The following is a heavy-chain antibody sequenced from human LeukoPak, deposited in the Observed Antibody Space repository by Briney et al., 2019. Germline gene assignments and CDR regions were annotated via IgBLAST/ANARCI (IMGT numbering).Heavy chain of an antibody. CDR1: GGSFSSYY. J-gene: IGHJ4*02. CDR2: ITHSGST. Sequence: SETLSLTCAVYGGSFSSYYWSWIRQPPGKGLEWIGEITHSGSTNYNPSLKSRVTISLDTSKSQFSLKLSSVTAADTAVYYCARDTRFNQFGELWFDYWGQGTLLTVSS. D-gene: IGHD3-10*01. V-gene: IGHV4-34*01. CDR3: ARDTRFNQFGELWFDY.